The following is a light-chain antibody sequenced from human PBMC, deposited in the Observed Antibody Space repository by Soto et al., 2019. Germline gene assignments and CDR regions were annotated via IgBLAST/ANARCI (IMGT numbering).Light chain of an antibody. Sequence: AIQMTQSPSSLSASVGDRVTITCRASQGIRNDLGWYQQKPGKAPKLLIYAASSLQSGVPSRFSGSGSGADFTLTSSSLQPEDFAAYYCLQDYNYPWTFGQGTKVEIK. J-gene: IGKJ1*01. CDR3: LQDYNYPWT. CDR2: AAS. V-gene: IGKV1-6*01. CDR1: QGIRND.